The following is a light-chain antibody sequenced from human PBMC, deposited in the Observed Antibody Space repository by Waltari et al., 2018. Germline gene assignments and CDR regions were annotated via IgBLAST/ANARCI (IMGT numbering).Light chain of an antibody. CDR1: QSVSRA. J-gene: IGKJ1*01. CDR2: GAS. V-gene: IGKV3-20*01. Sequence: EIVLTQSPGTLSLSPGERATLSCRASQSVSRALAWYQQKPGQAPRLLIYGASNRATGIPDRFSGSGSGTDFSLTISSLEPEDFAVYYCQHYLRLPATFGQETKVEIK. CDR3: QHYLRLPAT.